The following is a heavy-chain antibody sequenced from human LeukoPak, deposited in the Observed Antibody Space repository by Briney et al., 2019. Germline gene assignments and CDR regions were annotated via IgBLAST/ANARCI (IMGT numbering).Heavy chain of an antibody. V-gene: IGHV1-46*01. J-gene: IGHJ4*02. D-gene: IGHD3-10*01. CDR1: VYTFTSYY. CDR2: INPSGGSA. Sequence: ASVKVSCKASVYTFTSYYMHWVRQAPGQGLEWMGIINPSGGSASYAQKFQGRVTMIRDTYTSTVYMELSSLRSEDTAVYYCARGVRIEGSGSYEGPFFDYWGQGTLVTVSS. CDR3: ARGVRIEGSGSYEGPFFDY.